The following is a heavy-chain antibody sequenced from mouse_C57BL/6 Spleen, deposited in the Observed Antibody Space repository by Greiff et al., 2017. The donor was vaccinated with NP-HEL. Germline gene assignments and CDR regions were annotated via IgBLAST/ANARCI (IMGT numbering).Heavy chain of an antibody. J-gene: IGHJ4*01. D-gene: IGHD1-1*01. CDR2: ISGGGGNT. Sequence: EVMLVESGGGLVKPGGSLKLSCAASGFTFSSYTMSWVRQTPEKRLEWVATISGGGGNTYYPDSVKGRFTISRDNAKNTLYLQMSSLRSEDTALYYWARLDDYYGSALYAMDYWGQGTSVTVAS. V-gene: IGHV5-9*01. CDR3: ARLDDYYGSALYAMDY. CDR1: GFTFSSYT.